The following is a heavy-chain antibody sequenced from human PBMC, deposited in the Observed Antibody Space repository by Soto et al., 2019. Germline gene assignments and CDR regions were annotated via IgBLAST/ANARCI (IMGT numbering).Heavy chain of an antibody. Sequence: QVQLVQSGAEVKKPGSSVKVSCKASGGTFSSYAISWVRQAPGQGLEWMGGIIPIFGTANYAQKFQGRVTITADESTSTAYMELSSLRSEDTAVYYCARGRGGIAGPCGANFGYWGPGTLVTVSS. J-gene: IGHJ4*02. CDR3: ARGRGGIAGPCGANFGY. CDR1: GGTFSSYA. D-gene: IGHD6-13*01. V-gene: IGHV1-69*01. CDR2: IIPIFGTA.